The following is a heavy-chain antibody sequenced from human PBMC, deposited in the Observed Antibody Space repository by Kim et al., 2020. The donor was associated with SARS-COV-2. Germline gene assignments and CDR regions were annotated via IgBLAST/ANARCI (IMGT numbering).Heavy chain of an antibody. CDR2: IIPILGIA. CDR3: AQPDRPGPDAFDI. CDR1: GGTFSSYA. J-gene: IGHJ3*02. V-gene: IGHV1-69*04. Sequence: SVKVSCKASGGTFSSYAISWVRQAPGQGLEWMGRIIPILGIANYAQKFQGRVTITSDKSTSTAYMELSSLRSEDTAVYYCAQPDRPGPDAFDIWGQGTM.